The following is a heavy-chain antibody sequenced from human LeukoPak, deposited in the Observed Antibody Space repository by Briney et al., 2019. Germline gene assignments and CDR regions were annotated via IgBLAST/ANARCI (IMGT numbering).Heavy chain of an antibody. CDR2: IRPDASDT. V-gene: IGHV3-7*03. Sequence: GGSLRLSCAASGFTLRNNWMSWIRQTPGKGLEWVANIRPDASDTGYVDSVKGRFTISRDNAKNLLYLQMNSLRVDDTAVYYCTSISLGANEDYWGQGTRVTVSS. CDR1: GFTLRNNW. D-gene: IGHD1-26*01. CDR3: TSISLGANEDY. J-gene: IGHJ4*02.